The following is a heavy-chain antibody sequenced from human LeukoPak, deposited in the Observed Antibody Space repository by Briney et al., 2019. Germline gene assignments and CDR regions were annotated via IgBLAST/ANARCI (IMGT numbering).Heavy chain of an antibody. D-gene: IGHD2-8*01. Sequence: GGSLRLSCAVFGFTFSRYWISWVRQAPGKGLEWVANIKQDGSEKYYVDSVKGRFTISRDNAKNSLYLQMNSLRGEDTAVYYCVRVSCTNGVCYGFDYWGQGTLVTVSS. CDR2: IKQDGSEK. CDR3: VRVSCTNGVCYGFDY. J-gene: IGHJ4*02. CDR1: GFTFSRYW. V-gene: IGHV3-7*01.